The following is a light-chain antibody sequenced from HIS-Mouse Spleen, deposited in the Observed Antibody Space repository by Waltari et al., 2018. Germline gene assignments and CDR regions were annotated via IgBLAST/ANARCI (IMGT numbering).Light chain of an antibody. V-gene: IGLV2-23*01. CDR3: CSYAGSSTLV. CDR2: EGS. J-gene: IGLJ2*01. Sequence: QSALTQPASVSGSPGQSITISCTGTSSDVGSYNLVSWYQQNPGKAPKLMIYEGSKRPSVVLNLFSGSKSGKTSSLTIAGLQAEDEADYYCCSYAGSSTLVFGGGTKLTVL. CDR1: SSDVGSYNL.